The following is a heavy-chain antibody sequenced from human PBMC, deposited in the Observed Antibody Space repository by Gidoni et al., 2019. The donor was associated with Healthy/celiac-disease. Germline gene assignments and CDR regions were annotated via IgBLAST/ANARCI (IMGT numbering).Heavy chain of an antibody. V-gene: IGHV3-48*02. Sequence: EVQLVESGGGLVQPGGSLRLYCAASGFTFSSYSMNWVRQSPGKGLEWVSYISSSSSTIYYADSVKGRFTISRDNAKNSLYLQMHSLRDEDTAVYYCAREGRKGLVGAERGLDYWGQGTLVTVSS. D-gene: IGHD1-26*01. CDR2: ISSSSSTI. CDR3: AREGRKGLVGAERGLDY. J-gene: IGHJ4*02. CDR1: GFTFSSYS.